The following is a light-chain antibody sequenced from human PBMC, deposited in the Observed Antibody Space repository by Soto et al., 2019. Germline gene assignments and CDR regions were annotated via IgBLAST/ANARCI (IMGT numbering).Light chain of an antibody. J-gene: IGLJ1*01. V-gene: IGLV2-8*01. CDR2: EVS. Sequence: QSVLTQPPSASGSPGQSVTISCTGTSSDVGGYNYVSWYQQHPGKAPKLMIYEVSKRPSGVPDRFSGSKSGNTASLTASGLQAEDEADYYCSSYAGSHYVFGTGTKVTVL. CDR3: SSYAGSHYV. CDR1: SSDVGGYNY.